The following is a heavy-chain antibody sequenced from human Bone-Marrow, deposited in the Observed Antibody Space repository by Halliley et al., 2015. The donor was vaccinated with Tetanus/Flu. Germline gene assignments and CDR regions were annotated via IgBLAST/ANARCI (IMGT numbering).Heavy chain of an antibody. CDR3: VRGMNPEF. V-gene: IGHV3-7*03. Sequence: GLEWVANINQDGSEDYYADFVQGRFSISRDNAKNSLFLNMNSLRAEDTAMYYCVRGMNPEFWGQGTLVTVSS. J-gene: IGHJ4*02. CDR2: INQDGSED.